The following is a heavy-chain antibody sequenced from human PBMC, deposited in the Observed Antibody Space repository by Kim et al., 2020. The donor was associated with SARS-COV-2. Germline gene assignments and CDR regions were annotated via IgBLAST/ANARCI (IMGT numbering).Heavy chain of an antibody. V-gene: IGHV3-9*01. D-gene: IGHD3-22*01. Sequence: VKGRFTISRDNAKNSLYLQMNSLRAEDTALYYCAKGYYDSSGYLGAFDYWGQGTLVTVSS. CDR3: AKGYYDSSGYLGAFDY. J-gene: IGHJ4*02.